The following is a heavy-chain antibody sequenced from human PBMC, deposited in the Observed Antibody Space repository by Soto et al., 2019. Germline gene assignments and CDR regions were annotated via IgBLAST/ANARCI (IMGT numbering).Heavy chain of an antibody. Sequence: GGSLRLSCAASGFTFSNYAMTWARQSPGKGLEWVSSLLRSGSTTYYANSVKGRFTISSDTSANSLYLQMDSLRAEDTAVYYCAKDAVSGDGVWLLDSWGQGTVVTVSS. D-gene: IGHD4-17*01. J-gene: IGHJ5*02. CDR2: LLRSGSTT. V-gene: IGHV3-23*01. CDR1: GFTFSNYA. CDR3: AKDAVSGDGVWLLDS.